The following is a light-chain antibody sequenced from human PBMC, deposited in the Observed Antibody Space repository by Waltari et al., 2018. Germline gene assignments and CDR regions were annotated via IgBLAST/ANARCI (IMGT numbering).Light chain of an antibody. V-gene: IGKV3-11*01. CDR2: DAS. CDR3: QQRSNWPPIT. Sequence: EIVLTQSPVTLSLSPGERATLSCRASQSVSSYLAWYQQKPGQAPRLLIYDASNRATGIPARFSGSGSGTDFTLTISSLEPEDFAFYYCQQRSNWPPITFGQGTRLEIK. J-gene: IGKJ5*01. CDR1: QSVSSY.